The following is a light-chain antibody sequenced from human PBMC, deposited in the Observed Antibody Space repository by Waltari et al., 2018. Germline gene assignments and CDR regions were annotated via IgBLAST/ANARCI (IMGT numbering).Light chain of an antibody. V-gene: IGLV1-40*01. J-gene: IGLJ2*01. CDR2: GNG. CDR3: QSYDSSLSGVV. CDR1: SSNIGAGYD. Sequence: QSVLTQPPSVSGAPGQRVTISCTGSSSNIGAGYDVHWYQQLPVTAPKLLIYGNGNRPSGVPDRFSGSKSGTSASLAIPGLQAEDEADYYCQSYDSSLSGVVFGGGTKLTVL.